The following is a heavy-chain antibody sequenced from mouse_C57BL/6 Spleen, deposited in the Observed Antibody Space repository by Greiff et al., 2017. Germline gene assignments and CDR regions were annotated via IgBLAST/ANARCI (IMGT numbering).Heavy chain of an antibody. Sequence: EVQLQQSGAELVKPGASVKLSCTASGFNIKDYYMHWVKQRTEQGLEWIGRIDPEDGATKYAPNFQGKATITADTTSNTAYLQLSSLTSEDTAVYYCASYEYDGVQAWFAYWGQGTLVTVSA. CDR3: ASYEYDGVQAWFAY. D-gene: IGHD2-4*01. CDR1: GFNIKDYY. CDR2: IDPEDGAT. J-gene: IGHJ3*01. V-gene: IGHV14-2*01.